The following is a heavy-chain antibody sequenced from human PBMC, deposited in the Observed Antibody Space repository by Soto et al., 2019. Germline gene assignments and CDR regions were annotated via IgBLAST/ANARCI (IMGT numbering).Heavy chain of an antibody. J-gene: IGHJ6*02. Sequence: ASVKVSCKASGFTFTSSAVQWVRQARGQRLEWIGWIVVGSGNTNYAQKFQERVTITRDMSTSTAYMELSSLRSEDTAVYYCAAASSSSSHYYYYGMDVWGQGTTVTVSS. CDR3: AAASSSSSHYYYYGMDV. V-gene: IGHV1-58*01. CDR2: IVVGSGNT. CDR1: GFTFTSSA. D-gene: IGHD6-6*01.